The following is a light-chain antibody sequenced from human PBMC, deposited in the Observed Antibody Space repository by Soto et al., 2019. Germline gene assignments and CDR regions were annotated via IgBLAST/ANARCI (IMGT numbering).Light chain of an antibody. Sequence: QSALTQPASVSGSPGQSITISCTGTSSDVDDYKYVSWYQQHPGKAPKLMIYEVSNRPSGVSNRFSGSKSGNTASLTISGHQAEDEADYNCRSYIISITHVVLGGGTERTVL. J-gene: IGLJ2*01. CDR1: SSDVDDYKY. V-gene: IGLV2-14*01. CDR3: RSYIISITHVV. CDR2: EVS.